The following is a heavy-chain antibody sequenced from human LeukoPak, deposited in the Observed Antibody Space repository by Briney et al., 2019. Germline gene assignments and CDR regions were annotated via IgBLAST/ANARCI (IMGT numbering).Heavy chain of an antibody. CDR3: ARRYWDAFDI. V-gene: IGHV4-59*08. D-gene: IGHD2-8*02. CDR2: IYYSGST. J-gene: IGHJ3*02. Sequence: PSETLFLTCTVSGGSISSYYWSWIRQPPGKGLEWIGYIYYSGSTNYNPSLKSRVTISVDTSKNQFSLKLSSVTAADTAVYYCARRYWDAFDIWGQGTMVTVSS. CDR1: GGSISSYY.